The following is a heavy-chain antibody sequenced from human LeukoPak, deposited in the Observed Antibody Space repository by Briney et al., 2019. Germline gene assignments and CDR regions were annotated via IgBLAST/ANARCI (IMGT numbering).Heavy chain of an antibody. D-gene: IGHD2-2*01. CDR2: ISGSGGST. V-gene: IGHV3-23*01. J-gene: IGHJ4*02. Sequence: PGGSLRLSCAASGFTFSSYAMSWVRQAPGKGLEWVSAISGSGGSTYYADSVKGRFTISRDNPKNTLYLQMNSLRAEDTAVYYCAKKEDIVVVPAAPSDYWGQGTLVTVSS. CDR1: GFTFSSYA. CDR3: AKKEDIVVVPAAPSDY.